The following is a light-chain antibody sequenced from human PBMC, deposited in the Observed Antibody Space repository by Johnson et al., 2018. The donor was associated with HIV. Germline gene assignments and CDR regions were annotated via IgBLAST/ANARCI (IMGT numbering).Light chain of an antibody. CDR1: SSNIGNNY. CDR2: ENN. CDR3: GTWDSSLSAYV. Sequence: HSVLTLPPSVSAAPGQKVTISCSGSSSNIGNNYVSWYQQLPGTAPKLLIYENNKRPSGIPDRFSGSKSGTSATLGITGLQTGDEADYYCGTWDSSLSAYVFGTGTKVTVL. V-gene: IGLV1-51*02. J-gene: IGLJ1*01.